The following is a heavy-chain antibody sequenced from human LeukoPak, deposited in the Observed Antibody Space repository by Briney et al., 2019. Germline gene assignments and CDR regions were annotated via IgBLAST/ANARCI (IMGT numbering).Heavy chain of an antibody. J-gene: IGHJ4*02. CDR3: AKDLHSYEGTAMDKPTDY. D-gene: IGHD5-18*01. Sequence: PGGSLRLSCAASGFTFSSYAMSWVRQAPGKGLEWVSAISGSGGSTYYADSVKGRFTISRDNSKNTLYLQMNSLRAEDTAVYYCAKDLHSYEGTAMDKPTDYWGQGTLVTVSS. CDR1: GFTFSSYA. V-gene: IGHV3-23*01. CDR2: ISGSGGST.